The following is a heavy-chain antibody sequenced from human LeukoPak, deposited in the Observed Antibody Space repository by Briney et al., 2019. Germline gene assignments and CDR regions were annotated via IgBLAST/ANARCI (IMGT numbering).Heavy chain of an antibody. CDR1: GYTFTGYL. CDR3: ASAAVYGDPTNPYFDY. Sequence: ASVTVSCKASGYTFTGYLMHWVRQAPGQGLEWMGWIDPNSGGTNYAQKFQGRVTMTRDTSINTAFMELSRLRSDDSAVYYCASAAVYGDPTNPYFDYWGQGTLVTVSS. CDR2: IDPNSGGT. J-gene: IGHJ4*02. V-gene: IGHV1-2*02. D-gene: IGHD4-17*01.